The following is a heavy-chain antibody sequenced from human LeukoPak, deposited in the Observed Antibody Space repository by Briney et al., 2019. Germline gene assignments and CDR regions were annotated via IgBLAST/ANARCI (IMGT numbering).Heavy chain of an antibody. D-gene: IGHD1-26*01. V-gene: IGHV3-23*01. CDR1: GFTFSNYA. CDR3: AKNKWELLVIDAFDI. CDR2: ISGSGGST. Sequence: GGSLRLSCAASGFTFSNYAMRWVRQAPGKGLEWVSAISGSGGSTYYADSVKGRSTISRDNSKNTLYLQMNSLRAEDTAVYYCAKNKWELLVIDAFDIWGQGTMVTVSS. J-gene: IGHJ3*02.